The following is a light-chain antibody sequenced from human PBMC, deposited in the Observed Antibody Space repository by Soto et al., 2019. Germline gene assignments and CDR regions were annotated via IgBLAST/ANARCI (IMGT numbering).Light chain of an antibody. CDR2: GNS. Sequence: QSVLTQPPSVSGAPGQRVTISCTGSSSNIGAGYDVHWYQQLPGTAPKLLIYGNSNRPSGVPDRFSGSKSGTSASLAITGIQAEDEADYYCQSYDSSLSAVFGGGTKRTVL. V-gene: IGLV1-40*01. J-gene: IGLJ3*02. CDR1: SSNIGAGYD. CDR3: QSYDSSLSAV.